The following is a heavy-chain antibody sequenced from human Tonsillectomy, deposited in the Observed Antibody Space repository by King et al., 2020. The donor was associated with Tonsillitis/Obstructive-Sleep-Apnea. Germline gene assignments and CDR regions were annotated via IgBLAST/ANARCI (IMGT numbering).Heavy chain of an antibody. CDR1: GFTFDDYA. CDR3: AKDLIRAGSGTTGDDFDF. Sequence: VQLVESGGGFVQPGRSLRLSCAASGFTFDDYAMYWVRQAPGKGLEWVSGISWNSGSTAYADSVKGRFTISRDNAKNSLYLQMNSLRAEDTALYYCAKDLIRAGSGTTGDDFDFWGQGTMVTVSS. D-gene: IGHD6-13*01. CDR2: ISWNSGST. V-gene: IGHV3-9*01. J-gene: IGHJ3*01.